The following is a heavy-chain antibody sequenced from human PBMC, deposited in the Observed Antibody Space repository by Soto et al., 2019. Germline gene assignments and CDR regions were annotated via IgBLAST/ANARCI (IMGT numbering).Heavy chain of an antibody. V-gene: IGHV3-7*03. CDR3: ARQQTVGHCSSTSCPPYYGMDV. D-gene: IGHD2-2*01. Sequence: EVQLVESGGGLVQPGGSLRLSCAASGFTFSSYWMSWVRQAPGKGLEWVANIKQDGSEKYYVDSVKGRFTISRDNAKNSLYLQMNSLRAEDTAVYYCARQQTVGHCSSTSCPPYYGMDVWGQGTTVTVSS. CDR1: GFTFSSYW. CDR2: IKQDGSEK. J-gene: IGHJ6*02.